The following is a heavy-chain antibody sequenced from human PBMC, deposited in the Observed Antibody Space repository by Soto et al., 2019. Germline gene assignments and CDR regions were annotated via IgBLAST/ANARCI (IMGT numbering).Heavy chain of an antibody. CDR1: GGSISSGGYS. D-gene: IGHD3-3*01. CDR2: IYHSGST. V-gene: IGHV4-30-2*01. Sequence: QLQLQESGSGLVKPSQTLSLTCAVSGGSISSGGYSWSWIRQPPGKGLEWIGYIYHSGSTYYNPSLKSRVTISVDRSKNQFSLKLSSVTAADTAVYYCARGGEHNDFWSRWYYFDYWGQGTLVTVSS. CDR3: ARGGEHNDFWSRWYYFDY. J-gene: IGHJ4*02.